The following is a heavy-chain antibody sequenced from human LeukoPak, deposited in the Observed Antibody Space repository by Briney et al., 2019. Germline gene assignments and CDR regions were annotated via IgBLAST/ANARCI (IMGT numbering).Heavy chain of an antibody. V-gene: IGHV3-9*01. D-gene: IGHD3-16*01. CDR1: GFTFDDCA. Sequence: PGGSLRLSCAASGFTFDDCAMHWVRQVPGKGLEWVSGISWNSGISGYADSVKGRFAISRDNAKNSPYLQMNNLRAEDTALYYCAKDRDYGLSLYFDSWGQGTLVTVSS. J-gene: IGHJ4*02. CDR2: ISWNSGIS. CDR3: AKDRDYGLSLYFDS.